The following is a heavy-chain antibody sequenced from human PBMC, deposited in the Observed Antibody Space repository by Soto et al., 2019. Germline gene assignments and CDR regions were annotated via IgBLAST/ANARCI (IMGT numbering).Heavy chain of an antibody. CDR1: GYTFTSYG. Sequence: ASVKVSCKASGYTFTSYGISWVRQAPGQGLEWMGWISAHNGNTNYAQKLQGRVTMTTDTSTSTAYMELRSLRSDDTAVYYCARPTNYDILTGYDYWGQGTLVTVSS. CDR3: ARPTNYDILTGYDY. V-gene: IGHV1-18*04. CDR2: ISAHNGNT. J-gene: IGHJ4*02. D-gene: IGHD3-9*01.